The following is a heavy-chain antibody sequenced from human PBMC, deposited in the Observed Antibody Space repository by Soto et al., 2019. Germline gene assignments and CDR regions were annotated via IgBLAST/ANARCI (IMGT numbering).Heavy chain of an antibody. CDR3: ARDHSSSWFGYYYGMDV. D-gene: IGHD6-13*01. V-gene: IGHV3-11*01. CDR1: GFTFSDYY. J-gene: IGHJ6*02. Sequence: PGGSLRLSCAASGFTFSDYYMGWIRQAPGKGLEWVSYISSSGSTIYYADSVKGRFTISRDNAKNSLYLQMNSLRAEDTAVYYCARDHSSSWFGYYYGMDVWGQGTTVTVSS. CDR2: ISSSGSTI.